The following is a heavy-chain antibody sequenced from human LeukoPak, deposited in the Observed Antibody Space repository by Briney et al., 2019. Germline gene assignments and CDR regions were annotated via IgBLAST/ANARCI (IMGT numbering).Heavy chain of an antibody. V-gene: IGHV4-39*07. Sequence: PSETLSLTCTVSSGSISSRSYYWGWIRQPPGRDLEWIGSIYSGGTTYYNPSLKSRVTISLDTSKNQFSLNLSSVTAADAAVYFCARGVMATSSALGAFGYWGQGTLVTVSS. D-gene: IGHD5-24*01. CDR3: ARGVMATSSALGAFGY. J-gene: IGHJ4*02. CDR1: SGSISSRSYY. CDR2: IYSGGTT.